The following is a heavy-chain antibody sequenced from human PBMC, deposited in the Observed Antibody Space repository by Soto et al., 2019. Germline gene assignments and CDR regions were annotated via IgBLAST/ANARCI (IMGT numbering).Heavy chain of an antibody. CDR3: AAKPHSYYYGSSGYYAFDI. D-gene: IGHD3-22*01. CDR1: GFTFTSSA. V-gene: IGHV1-58*01. CDR2: IVVGSGNT. J-gene: IGHJ3*02. Sequence: GASVKVSCKASGFTFTSSAVQWVRQARGQRLEWIGWIVVGSGNTNYAQKFQERVTITRDMSTSTAYMELSSLRSEDTAVYYCAAKPHSYYYGSSGYYAFDIWGQGTMVTVSS.